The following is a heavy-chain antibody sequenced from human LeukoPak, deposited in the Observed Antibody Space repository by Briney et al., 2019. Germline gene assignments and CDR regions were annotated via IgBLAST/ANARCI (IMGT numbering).Heavy chain of an antibody. Sequence: PGGSLRLSCAASGFTFDDYAMHWVRQAPGKGLEWVSVIYSGGSTYYADSVKGRFTISRDNSKNTLYLQMNSLRAEDTATYYCARDWGLWGQGTLVTVSS. J-gene: IGHJ4*02. D-gene: IGHD3-16*01. CDR3: ARDWGL. CDR1: GFTFDDYA. CDR2: IYSGGST. V-gene: IGHV3-23*03.